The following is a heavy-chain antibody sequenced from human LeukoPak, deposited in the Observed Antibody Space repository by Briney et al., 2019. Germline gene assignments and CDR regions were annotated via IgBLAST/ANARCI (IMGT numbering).Heavy chain of an antibody. Sequence: PSETLSLTCAVYGGSFSGYYWSWIRQPPGKGLEWIGEINHSGSTNCNPSLKSRVTISVDTSKNQFSLKLSSVTAADTAVYYCARGLVYYDFWSGYYSFWFDPWGQGTLVTVSS. J-gene: IGHJ5*02. V-gene: IGHV4-34*01. CDR1: GGSFSGYY. D-gene: IGHD3-3*01. CDR3: ARGLVYYDFWSGYYSFWFDP. CDR2: INHSGST.